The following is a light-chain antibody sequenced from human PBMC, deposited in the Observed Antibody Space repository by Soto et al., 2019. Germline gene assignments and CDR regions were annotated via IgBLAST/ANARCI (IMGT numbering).Light chain of an antibody. CDR2: GTS. Sequence: EIVLTQSPGAPSLSPGERATLSCRADRSVSDTLLTWFQQKPGQAPRLLIFGTSSRAPGIPDRFSGSGSGTDFTLTISRLEPDDFAVYYCQHYGDSSWTFGQGTKVDI. CDR3: QHYGDSSWT. CDR1: RSVSDTL. V-gene: IGKV3-20*01. J-gene: IGKJ1*01.